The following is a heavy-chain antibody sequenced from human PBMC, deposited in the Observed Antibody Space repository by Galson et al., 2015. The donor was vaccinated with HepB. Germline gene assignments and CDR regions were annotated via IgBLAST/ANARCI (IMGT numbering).Heavy chain of an antibody. CDR2: TYYRSKWFN. V-gene: IGHV6-1*01. CDR1: GDSVSSNSAA. CDR3: ARGPHYYYDGGAFDI. J-gene: IGHJ3*02. Sequence: CAISGDSVSSNSAAWTWIRQSPSRGLEWLGRTYYRSKWFNDYAVSVKSRITVSADTSKNQVSLHLKSVTPGDTAVYYCARGPHYYYDGGAFDIWGQGTMLTVSS. D-gene: IGHD3-22*01.